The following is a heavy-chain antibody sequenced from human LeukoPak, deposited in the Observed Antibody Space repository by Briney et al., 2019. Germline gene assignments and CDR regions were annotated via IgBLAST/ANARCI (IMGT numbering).Heavy chain of an antibody. Sequence: GGSLRLSCAASGFTFSSYSMNWVRQAPGKGLERVSYISSSSSTIYYADSVKGRFTISRDNAKNSLYLQMNSLRAEDTAVYYCARDLYYDSSGYYSFGYWGQGTLVTVSS. CDR1: GFTFSSYS. CDR3: ARDLYYDSSGYYSFGY. V-gene: IGHV3-48*01. D-gene: IGHD3-22*01. CDR2: ISSSSSTI. J-gene: IGHJ4*02.